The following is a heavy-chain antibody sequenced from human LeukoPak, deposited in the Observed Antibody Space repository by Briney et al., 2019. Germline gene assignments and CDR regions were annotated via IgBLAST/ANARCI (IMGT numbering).Heavy chain of an antibody. CDR1: GYTFTSYA. CDR2: INAGNGNT. D-gene: IGHD2-2*01. J-gene: IGHJ5*02. V-gene: IGHV1-3*01. CDR3: ARGGGSSIVDP. Sequence: ASVKVSCKASGYTFTSYAMHWVRQAPGQRREWMGWINAGNGNTKYSQKLQGRVTITRDTSASTAYMELSSLRSEDTAVYYCARGGGSSIVDPWGQGTLVTVSS.